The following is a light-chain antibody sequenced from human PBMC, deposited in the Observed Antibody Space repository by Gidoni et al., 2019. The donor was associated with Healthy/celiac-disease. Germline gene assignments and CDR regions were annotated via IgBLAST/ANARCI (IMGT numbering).Light chain of an antibody. Sequence: EIVLTQSPGTLSLSPGERATLSCRASQSVSSSYLAWYQQKPGQAPRLLIYAASSRATGIPDRFSGSGSGTDFTLTISRLEPEDFAVYYCQQYGSSPSRFGQGTKLEIK. V-gene: IGKV3-20*01. CDR1: QSVSSSY. CDR2: AAS. J-gene: IGKJ2*03. CDR3: QQYGSSPSR.